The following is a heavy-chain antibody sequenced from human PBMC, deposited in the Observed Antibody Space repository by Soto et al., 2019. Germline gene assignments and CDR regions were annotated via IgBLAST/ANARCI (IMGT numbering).Heavy chain of an antibody. CDR3: ARGRYVDY. Sequence: QVHLVQSGAEVKKPGASVKVSCKASGYTFTSYGITWVRQAPGQGLEWMGWISANNGNTDYAQKVQGTVIVTRDTATSKAYRELRRLIADDTAVYYCARGRYVDYWGQGALVTVSS. D-gene: IGHD1-1*01. V-gene: IGHV1-18*01. J-gene: IGHJ4*02. CDR2: ISANNGNT. CDR1: GYTFTSYG.